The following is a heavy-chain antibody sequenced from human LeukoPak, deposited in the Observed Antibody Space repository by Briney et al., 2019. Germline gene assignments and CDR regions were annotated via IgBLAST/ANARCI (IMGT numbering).Heavy chain of an antibody. Sequence: ASVKVSCKASGYTFTGYYMHWVRQAPGQGLEWMGWIKPDSGGTNYAQKFQGRVTMTRDTSISTAYMELSRLRSDDTAVYYCARSNHYYGSGSRDAFYIWGQGTMVTVSS. D-gene: IGHD3-10*01. V-gene: IGHV1-2*02. CDR1: GYTFTGYY. CDR2: IKPDSGGT. CDR3: ARSNHYYGSGSRDAFYI. J-gene: IGHJ3*02.